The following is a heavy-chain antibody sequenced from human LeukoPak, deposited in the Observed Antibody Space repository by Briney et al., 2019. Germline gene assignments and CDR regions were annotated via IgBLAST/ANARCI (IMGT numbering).Heavy chain of an antibody. CDR2: ISSSSSTI. V-gene: IGHV3-48*04. Sequence: PGGSLRLSCAASGFTFSSYSMNWVRQAPGKGREWVSYISSSSSTIYYADSVKGRFTISRDNAKNSLYLQMNSLRAEDTAVYYCARDRQLPLGYAFDIWGQGTMVTVSS. CDR3: ARDRQLPLGYAFDI. D-gene: IGHD6-6*01. CDR1: GFTFSSYS. J-gene: IGHJ3*02.